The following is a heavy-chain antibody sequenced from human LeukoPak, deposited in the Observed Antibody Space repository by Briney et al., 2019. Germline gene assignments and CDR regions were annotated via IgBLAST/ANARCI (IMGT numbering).Heavy chain of an antibody. Sequence: GGSLRLSCAASRFIFTNYWMHWVRQAPGKGLVWVSRINTDGSSTSYADSVKGRFTISRDNAENTLYLQMNSLRAEDTAVYYCVRDRTTVTLFDYWGQGTLVTVSS. V-gene: IGHV3-74*01. CDR2: INTDGSST. J-gene: IGHJ4*02. CDR1: RFIFTNYW. CDR3: VRDRTTVTLFDY. D-gene: IGHD4-17*01.